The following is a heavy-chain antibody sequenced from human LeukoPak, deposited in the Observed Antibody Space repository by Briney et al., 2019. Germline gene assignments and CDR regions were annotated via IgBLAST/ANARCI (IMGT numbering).Heavy chain of an antibody. D-gene: IGHD6-19*01. J-gene: IGHJ5*02. Sequence: ASVKVSCKASGYTFTCYYMHWVRQAPGQGLEWMGWINPNSGGTNYAQKFQGRVTMTRDTSISTAYMELSRLRSDDTAVYYCARRKQWLDVTPLDPWGQGTLVTVSS. CDR2: INPNSGGT. V-gene: IGHV1-2*02. CDR1: GYTFTCYY. CDR3: ARRKQWLDVTPLDP.